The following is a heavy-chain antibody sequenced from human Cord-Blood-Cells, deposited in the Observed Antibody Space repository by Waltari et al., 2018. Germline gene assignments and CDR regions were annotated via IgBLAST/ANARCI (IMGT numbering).Heavy chain of an antibody. CDR1: GYTFTSYA. CDR3: ARDHDYSNYYYYYGMDV. J-gene: IGHJ6*02. CDR2: INTNTGNP. D-gene: IGHD4-4*01. Sequence: GSELKKPGASVKVSCKASGYTFTSYAMNWVRQAPGQGLEWMGWINTNTGNPTYAQGFTGRFVFSLDTSVSTAYLQICSLKAEDTAVYYCARDHDYSNYYYYYGMDVWGQGTTVTVSS. V-gene: IGHV7-4-1*01.